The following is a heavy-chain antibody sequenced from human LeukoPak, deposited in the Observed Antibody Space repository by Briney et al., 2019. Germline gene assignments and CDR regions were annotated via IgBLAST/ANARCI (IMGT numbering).Heavy chain of an antibody. Sequence: GGSLRLSCAASGFTFATYTMSWVRQAPGKGLEWALAIRSSGDSTYYADSAKGRFTISRDNSKNTLYLQMNSLRAEDTAIYYCAKGGAVTGTMYFQYWGQGTLVTVSS. J-gene: IGHJ1*01. CDR1: GFTFATYT. CDR2: IRSSGDST. D-gene: IGHD6-19*01. CDR3: AKGGAVTGTMYFQY. V-gene: IGHV3-23*01.